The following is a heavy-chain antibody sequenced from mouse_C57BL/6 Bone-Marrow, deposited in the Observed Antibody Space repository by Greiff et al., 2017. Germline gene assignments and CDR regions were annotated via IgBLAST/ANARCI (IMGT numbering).Heavy chain of an antibody. CDR2: IYPGDGDT. Sequence: QVQLKESGPELVKPGASVKISCKASGHAFSSSWMNWVKQRPGKGLEWIGRIYPGDGDTNYNGKFKGKATLTADKSSSTAYMQLSSLTSEDSAVYFCAREGTLDYWGQGTSVTVSS. V-gene: IGHV1-82*01. J-gene: IGHJ4*01. CDR3: AREGTLDY. CDR1: GHAFSSSW.